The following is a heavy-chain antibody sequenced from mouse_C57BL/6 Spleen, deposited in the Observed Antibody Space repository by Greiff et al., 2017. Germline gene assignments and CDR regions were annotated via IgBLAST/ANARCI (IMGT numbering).Heavy chain of an antibody. D-gene: IGHD1-1*01. V-gene: IGHV1-69*01. Sequence: QVQLQQPGAELVMPGASVKLSCKASGYTFTSYWMHWVKQRPGQGLEWIGEIDPSDSYTNYNQKFKGKSTLTVDKSSSTAYMQLSSLTSEDSAVYYCARSGDYGSSSYWYFCGWGTGPTVT. CDR2: IDPSDSYT. CDR1: GYTFTSYW. J-gene: IGHJ1*03. CDR3: ARSGDYGSSSYWYFCG.